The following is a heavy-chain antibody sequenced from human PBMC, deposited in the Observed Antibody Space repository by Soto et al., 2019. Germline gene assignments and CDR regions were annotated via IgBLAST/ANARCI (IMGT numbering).Heavy chain of an antibody. V-gene: IGHV1-69*01. Sequence: QVQLVQSGAEVKKPGSSVKVSCKASGGIFSTYAISWLRQAPGQGLEWMGGIIPLFGTPNYAQRFQGRVNITADESTSTAYMARRRLRSEDTAVYYCARDRDDYGSGNYYNRIDFWGQGTLVTVSS. CDR3: ARDRDDYGSGNYYNRIDF. J-gene: IGHJ4*02. CDR2: IIPLFGTP. D-gene: IGHD3-10*01. CDR1: GGIFSTYA.